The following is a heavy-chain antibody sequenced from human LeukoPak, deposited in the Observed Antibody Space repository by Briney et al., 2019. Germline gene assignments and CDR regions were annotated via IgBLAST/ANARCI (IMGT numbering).Heavy chain of an antibody. CDR2: IYYSGTT. CDR3: ARHGPLYDIWRLQVYYDY. J-gene: IGHJ4*02. Sequence: PSETLSLTCTVSGGSVSTFYWSSFRQRPGKGLEWIGYIYYSGTTNYNPSLKSRVTISVDMSKSQFSLNLSSVTAADTALYYCARHGPLYDIWRLQVYYDYWGQGTLVAVSS. CDR1: GGSVSTFY. D-gene: IGHD3-3*01. V-gene: IGHV4-59*08.